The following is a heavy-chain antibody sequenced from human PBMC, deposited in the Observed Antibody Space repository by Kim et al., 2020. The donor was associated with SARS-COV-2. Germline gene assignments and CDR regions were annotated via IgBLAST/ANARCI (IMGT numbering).Heavy chain of an antibody. V-gene: IGHV1-2*06. J-gene: IGHJ4*02. CDR3: ARGGAEFDH. Sequence: ASVKVSCKTSGYKFTDFYIQWVRQAPGQGLEWLGQLNPNSGRAHFAQNFQGRVTMTRDTSISTAYLDLGSLTSDDTAVYYCARGGAEFDHWGQGTLVPVSS. CDR2: LNPNSGRA. CDR1: GYKFTDFY. D-gene: IGHD3-16*01.